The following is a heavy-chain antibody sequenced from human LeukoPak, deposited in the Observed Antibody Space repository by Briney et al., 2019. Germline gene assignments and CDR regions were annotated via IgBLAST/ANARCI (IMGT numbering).Heavy chain of an antibody. Sequence: SETLSLTCTVSGGSISSYYWSWIRQPAGKGLEWIGRIYTSGSTNYNPSLKSRVTMSVDTSKNQFSLKLSSVTAADTAVYYCARGRPQMLWLGESYNWFDPWGQGTLVTVSS. J-gene: IGHJ5*02. V-gene: IGHV4-4*07. CDR1: GGSISSYY. CDR3: ARGRPQMLWLGESYNWFDP. CDR2: IYTSGST. D-gene: IGHD3-10*01.